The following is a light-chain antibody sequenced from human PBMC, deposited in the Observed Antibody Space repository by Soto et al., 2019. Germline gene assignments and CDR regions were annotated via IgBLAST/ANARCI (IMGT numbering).Light chain of an antibody. CDR1: QSISNN. CDR2: DAS. J-gene: IGKJ2*01. CDR3: QQYNNWPPKHT. V-gene: IGKV3-15*01. Sequence: EIVMTQSPATLSVSPGERVTLSCRASQSISNNLAWYQHKPGRAPRVLIYDASTRATGVPVRFSGSGSGTEFTLTISSLQSDDFAVYYCQQYNNWPPKHTFGQVTKLEIK.